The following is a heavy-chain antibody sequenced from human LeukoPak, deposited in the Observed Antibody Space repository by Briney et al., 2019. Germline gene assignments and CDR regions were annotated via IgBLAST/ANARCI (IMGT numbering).Heavy chain of an antibody. Sequence: ASVKVSCKASGGTFSSYAISWVRQAPGQGLEWMGGIIPIFGTANYAQKFQGRVTITADESTSTAYMELSSLRPEDTAVYYCARGPLIAVALFDYWGQGTLVTVSS. CDR2: IIPIFGTA. J-gene: IGHJ4*02. V-gene: IGHV1-69*13. CDR1: GGTFSSYA. CDR3: ARGPLIAVALFDY. D-gene: IGHD6-19*01.